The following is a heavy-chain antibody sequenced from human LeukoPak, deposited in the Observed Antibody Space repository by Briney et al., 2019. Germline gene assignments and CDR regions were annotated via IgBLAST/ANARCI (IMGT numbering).Heavy chain of an antibody. V-gene: IGHV3-23*01. D-gene: IGHD2-15*01. CDR1: GFTFSSYA. CDR2: ISGSGGST. Sequence: GGSLRLSCAASGFTFSSYAMSWVRQAPGKGLEWVSAISGSGGSTYYADSVKGRFTISRDNSKNTLYLQMNSVRAEDTAVYYCAKLGIVVVVAATTWFDPWGQGTLVTVSS. J-gene: IGHJ5*02. CDR3: AKLGIVVVVAATTWFDP.